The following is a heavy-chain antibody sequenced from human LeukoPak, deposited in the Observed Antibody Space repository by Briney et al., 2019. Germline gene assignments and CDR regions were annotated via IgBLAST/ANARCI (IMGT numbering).Heavy chain of an antibody. Sequence: FLPCAVCGVSGSGVYWGGSRNIPKKRLEWIGEINHSGSTNYNPSLKSRITISVDTSKNQFSLKLSSVTAADTAVYYCARGFFGLLYYDILTGFDYWGQGTLVTVSS. CDR1: GVSGSGVY. J-gene: IGHJ4*02. V-gene: IGHV4-34*01. CDR2: INHSGST. D-gene: IGHD3-9*01. CDR3: ARGFFGLLYYDILTGFDY.